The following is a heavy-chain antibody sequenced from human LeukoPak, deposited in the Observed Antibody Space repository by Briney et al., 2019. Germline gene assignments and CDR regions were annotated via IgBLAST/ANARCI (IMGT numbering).Heavy chain of an antibody. CDR1: GGSISSRSYY. CDR2: INYSGST. D-gene: IGHD2-2*01. CDR3: ARSKGWYPRDRIETTKDIVVVPAAPNDY. V-gene: IGHV4-39*01. J-gene: IGHJ4*02. Sequence: PSETLSLTCTVSGGSISSRSYYWGWIRQPPGKGLEWIGSINYSGSTYYNPSLKSRVTISVDTSKNQFSLKLSSVTAADTAVYYCARSKGWYPRDRIETTKDIVVVPAAPNDYWGQGTLVTVSS.